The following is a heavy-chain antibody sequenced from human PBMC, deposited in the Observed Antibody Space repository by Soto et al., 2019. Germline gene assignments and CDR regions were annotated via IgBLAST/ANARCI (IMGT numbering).Heavy chain of an antibody. D-gene: IGHD3-16*01. CDR2: LYTRGTT. CDR1: GASISNFY. Sequence: PSETLSLTCSVSGASISNFYWSWSRQSAGKGLEWIGRLYTRGTTDYNPSLKSRVTMSIDTSKNRVSLSLTSVTAADTAVYYCAKGGTYYFDSWGQGIVVTVSS. CDR3: AKGGTYYFDS. J-gene: IGHJ4*02. V-gene: IGHV4-4*07.